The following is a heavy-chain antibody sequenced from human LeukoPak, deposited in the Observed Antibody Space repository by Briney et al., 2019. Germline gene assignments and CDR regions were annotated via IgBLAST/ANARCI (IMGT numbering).Heavy chain of an antibody. Sequence: SETLSLTCAVSGGSISSGGYSWSWIRQPPGKGLEWIGYIYHSGSTYYNPSLKSRVTISVDRSKNQFSLKLSSVTAADTAVYYCARDYGGNYFDYWGQGTLVTVSS. J-gene: IGHJ4*02. CDR3: ARDYGGNYFDY. CDR2: IYHSGST. CDR1: GGSISSGGYS. D-gene: IGHD4-23*01. V-gene: IGHV4-30-2*01.